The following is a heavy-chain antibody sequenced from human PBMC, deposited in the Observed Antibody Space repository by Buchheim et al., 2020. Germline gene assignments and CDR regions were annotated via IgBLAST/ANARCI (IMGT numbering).Heavy chain of an antibody. CDR3: AKGPGSSGWYRGIWFDP. Sequence: EVQLLESGGGLIQPGGSLRLSCAASGFTFSDYVMTWVRQAPGRGLEWVSSISGAGGIAYYADSVKGRFTISRDNSKNTLYRQMNSLRAEDTAVYSCAKGPGSSGWYRGIWFDPWGQGTL. D-gene: IGHD6-19*01. J-gene: IGHJ5*02. CDR2: ISGAGGIA. CDR1: GFTFSDYV. V-gene: IGHV3-23*01.